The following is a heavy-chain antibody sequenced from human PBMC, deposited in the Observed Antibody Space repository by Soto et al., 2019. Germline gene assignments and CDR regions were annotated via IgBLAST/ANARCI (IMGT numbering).Heavy chain of an antibody. CDR1: GFTVSSYR. J-gene: IGHJ4*02. V-gene: IGHV3-66*01. CDR3: ARSIGTYYDYVWGSYRPGYFDY. CDR2: IYSAGSA. Sequence: GGSLRLSCAASGFTVSSYRMSWVRQAPGKGLEWVSVIYSAGSADLADSVKGRFTISRDNSKNTLYLQMSSLRAEDTAVYYCARSIGTYYDYVWGSYRPGYFDYWGQGTLVTVSS. D-gene: IGHD3-16*02.